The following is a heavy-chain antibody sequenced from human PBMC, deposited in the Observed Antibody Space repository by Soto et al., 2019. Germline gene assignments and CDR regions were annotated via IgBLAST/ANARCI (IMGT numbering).Heavy chain of an antibody. Sequence: GASVKVSCKASGYTFTSYGISWVRQAPGQGLEWMGWISAYNGNTNYAQKLQGRVTMTTDTSTSTAYMELRSLRSDDTAVYYCARAKLPPTYVSFGWNSRGYGMDVWGQGTTVTVSS. V-gene: IGHV1-18*01. J-gene: IGHJ6*02. CDR1: GYTFTSYG. CDR3: ARAKLPPTYVSFGWNSRGYGMDV. CDR2: ISAYNGNT. D-gene: IGHD1-1*01.